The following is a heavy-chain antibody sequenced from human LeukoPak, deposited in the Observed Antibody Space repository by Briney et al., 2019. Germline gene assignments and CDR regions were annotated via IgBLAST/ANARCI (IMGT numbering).Heavy chain of an antibody. Sequence: GGSLRLSCAASGFTFSSYAMSWVRQAPGKGLEWVSATSGSGGSTYYADSVKGRFTISRDNSKNTLYLQMNSLRAEDTAVYYCAKASIITLVRGPVFQHWGQGTLVTVSS. CDR1: GFTFSSYA. CDR2: TSGSGGST. J-gene: IGHJ1*01. D-gene: IGHD3-10*01. V-gene: IGHV3-23*01. CDR3: AKASIITLVRGPVFQH.